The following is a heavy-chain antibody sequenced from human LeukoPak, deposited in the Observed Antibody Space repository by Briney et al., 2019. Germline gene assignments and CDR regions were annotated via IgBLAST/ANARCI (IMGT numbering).Heavy chain of an antibody. CDR2: INPNSGGT. Sequence: ASVKVSCKASGYTFTGYYMHWVRQAPGQGLEWMGWINPNSGGTNYAQKFQGRVTMTRDTSISTAYMELSRLRSDDTAVYYCAGVTGIVVVFDYWGQGTLVTVSS. CDR1: GYTFTGYY. D-gene: IGHD2-15*01. CDR3: AGVTGIVVVFDY. V-gene: IGHV1-2*02. J-gene: IGHJ4*02.